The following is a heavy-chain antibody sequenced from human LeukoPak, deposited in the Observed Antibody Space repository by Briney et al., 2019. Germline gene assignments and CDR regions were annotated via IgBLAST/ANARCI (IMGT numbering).Heavy chain of an antibody. CDR2: IIPIFGTA. Sequence: GASVKVSCKASGGTFSSYAISWVRQAPGQGLEWMGGIIPIFGTANYAQKFQGRVTITADESTSTAYMELSSLRSEDTAAYYCARAVGPYSSYLYFDYWGQGTLVTVSS. CDR3: ARAVGPYSSYLYFDY. D-gene: IGHD6-6*01. CDR1: GGTFSSYA. V-gene: IGHV1-69*01. J-gene: IGHJ4*02.